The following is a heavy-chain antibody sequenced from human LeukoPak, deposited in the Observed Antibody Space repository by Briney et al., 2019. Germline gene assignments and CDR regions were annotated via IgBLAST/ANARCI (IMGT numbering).Heavy chain of an antibody. V-gene: IGHV3-30*04. D-gene: IGHD3-9*01. Sequence: PGGSLRLSCAASGFTFSSYGLHWVRQAPGEGLEWLAAISYDGRHKYYADSVKDRFTISRDNSKNTLYLQMNSLRAEDTAVYYCAREYYDILTGYSPDAFDIWGQGTMVTVSS. CDR3: AREYYDILTGYSPDAFDI. J-gene: IGHJ3*02. CDR1: GFTFSSYG. CDR2: ISYDGRHK.